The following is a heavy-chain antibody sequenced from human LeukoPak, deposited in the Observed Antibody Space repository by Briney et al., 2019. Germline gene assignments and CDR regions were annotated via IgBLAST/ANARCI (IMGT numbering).Heavy chain of an antibody. CDR1: GFTFSSYG. V-gene: IGHV3-33*01. Sequence: GSLRLSCAASGFTFSSYGMHWVRQAPGKGLEWVAVIWYDGSNKYYADSVKGRFTISRDNSKNTLYLQMNSLRTEDTAVYYCARGPKAYSSGWLQFDYWGQGTLVTVSS. D-gene: IGHD6-19*01. CDR3: ARGPKAYSSGWLQFDY. J-gene: IGHJ4*02. CDR2: IWYDGSNK.